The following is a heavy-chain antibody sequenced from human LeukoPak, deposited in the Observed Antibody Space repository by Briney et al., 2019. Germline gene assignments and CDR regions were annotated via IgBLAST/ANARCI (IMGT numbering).Heavy chain of an antibody. Sequence: PGGSLRLSCAASGFTFSSYSMNWVRQAPGKGLEWVSSISSSSSYIYYADSVKGRFTISRDNAKNSLYLQMNSLRAEDTAVYYCARVVTFGFDSRWFDPWGQGTLVTVSS. V-gene: IGHV3-21*01. J-gene: IGHJ5*02. CDR2: ISSSSSYI. CDR3: ARVVTFGFDSRWFDP. D-gene: IGHD3-16*01. CDR1: GFTFSSYS.